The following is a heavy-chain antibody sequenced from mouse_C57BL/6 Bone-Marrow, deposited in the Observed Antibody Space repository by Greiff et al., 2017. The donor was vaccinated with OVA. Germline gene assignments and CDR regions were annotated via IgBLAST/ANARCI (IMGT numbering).Heavy chain of an antibody. CDR1: GIAFSSYW. V-gene: IGHV4-1*01. Sequence: EVKVIESGGGLVQPGASLKLSCAASGIAFSSYWMSWVRRAPGKGLEWIGDITPDSSTIDSAPFVADKFILIRANATSTLYLHLPTVRSEDTARCYCSRLGYAMDDWGRGTAATGSA. J-gene: IGHJ4*01. CDR3: SRLGYAMDD. CDR2: ITPDSSTI.